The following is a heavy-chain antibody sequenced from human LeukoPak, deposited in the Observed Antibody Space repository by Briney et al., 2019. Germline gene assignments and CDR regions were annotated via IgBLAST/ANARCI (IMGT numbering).Heavy chain of an antibody. CDR2: INPNSGGT. CDR1: GYTFTGYY. Sequence: ASVKVSCKASGYTFTGYYMHWVRQAPGQGLEWMGWINPNSGGTNYAQKFQGRVTMTRDTSISTAYMELSRLRSDDTAVYHCARAGVGATNYYYYYMDVWGKGTTVTVSS. CDR3: ARAGVGATNYYYYYMDV. D-gene: IGHD1-26*01. J-gene: IGHJ6*03. V-gene: IGHV1-2*02.